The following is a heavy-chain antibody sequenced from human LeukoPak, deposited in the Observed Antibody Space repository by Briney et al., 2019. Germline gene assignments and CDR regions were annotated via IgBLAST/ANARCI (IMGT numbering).Heavy chain of an antibody. CDR3: AREATVTTGYAWFDP. V-gene: IGHV3-48*04. CDR1: GFTFSSYS. CDR2: ISSSSSSTV. D-gene: IGHD4-11*01. J-gene: IGHJ5*02. Sequence: GGSLRLSCAASGFTFSSYSMNWVRQAPGKGLEWVSYISSSSSSTVYYADSVKGRFTISRDNAKNSLYLQMNSLRAEDTAVYYCAREATVTTGYAWFDPWGQGTLVTVSS.